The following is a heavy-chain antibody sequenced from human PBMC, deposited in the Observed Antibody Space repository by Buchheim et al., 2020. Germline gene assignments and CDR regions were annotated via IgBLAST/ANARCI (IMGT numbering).Heavy chain of an antibody. CDR2: ISSSGNTI. J-gene: IGHJ4*02. CDR1: GFTFSTYE. V-gene: IGHV3-48*03. D-gene: IGHD6-13*01. Sequence: EVQLVESGGGLVQPGGSLRLSCAASGFTFSTYEMNWVRQAPGKGLEWVSYISSSGNTIYYADSIRGRFTISRDNAKNSLYLQMNSLRAEDTAVYYCARGPRSSWYAPRYFDYWGQGTL. CDR3: ARGPRSSWYAPRYFDY.